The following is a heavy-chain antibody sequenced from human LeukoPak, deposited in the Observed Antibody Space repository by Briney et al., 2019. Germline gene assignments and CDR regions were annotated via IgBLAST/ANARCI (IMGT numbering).Heavy chain of an antibody. J-gene: IGHJ6*03. CDR3: AKGYYYYMDV. CDR1: GFTFSSYE. V-gene: IGHV3-30*02. CDR2: IRYDGSNK. Sequence: PGGSLRLSCAASGFTFSSYEMNWVRQAPGKGLEWVAFIRYDGSNKYYADSVKGRFTISRDNSKNTLYLQMNSLRAEDTAVYYCAKGYYYYMDVWGKGTTVTISS.